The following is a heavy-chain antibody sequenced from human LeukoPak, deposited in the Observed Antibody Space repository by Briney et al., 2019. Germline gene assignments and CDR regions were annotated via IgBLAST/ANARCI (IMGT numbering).Heavy chain of an antibody. Sequence: GASVKVSCKASGYTFTSYGISWVRQAPGQGLEWMGWISAYNGNTNYAQKLQGRVTMTTDTSTSTAYMELRSLRSDDTAVYYCARGANRLMVRGVTSIDYWGQGTLVTVSS. J-gene: IGHJ4*02. CDR3: ARGANRLMVRGVTSIDY. CDR1: GYTFTSYG. CDR2: ISAYNGNT. D-gene: IGHD3-10*01. V-gene: IGHV1-18*01.